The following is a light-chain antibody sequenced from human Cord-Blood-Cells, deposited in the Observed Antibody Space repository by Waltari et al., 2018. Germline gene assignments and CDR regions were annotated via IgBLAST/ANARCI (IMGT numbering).Light chain of an antibody. Sequence: QSALTQPASVSGSPGQSITISCTGTSSDVGSYNLVSRYQQHPGKAPKLMIYEGSKRPSGASNRFSGSKSGNTASLTISGLQAEDEADYYCCSYAGSSTYVFGTGTKVTVL. V-gene: IGLV2-23*01. J-gene: IGLJ1*01. CDR3: CSYAGSSTYV. CDR1: SSDVGSYNL. CDR2: EGS.